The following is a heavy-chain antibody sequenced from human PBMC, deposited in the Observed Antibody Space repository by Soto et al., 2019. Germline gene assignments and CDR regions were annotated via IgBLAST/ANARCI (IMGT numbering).Heavy chain of an antibody. V-gene: IGHV1-18*01. CDR2: ISAYNGNT. J-gene: IGHJ6*02. Sequence: ASVKVSCKASGYTFTSYVISWVRQAPGQGLEWMGWISAYNGNTNYAQKLQGRVTMTTDTSTSTAYMELRSLRSDDTAVYYCAREALLRLYYYYGMDVWGQGTTVTVSS. D-gene: IGHD1-26*01. CDR3: AREALLRLYYYYGMDV. CDR1: GYTFTSYV.